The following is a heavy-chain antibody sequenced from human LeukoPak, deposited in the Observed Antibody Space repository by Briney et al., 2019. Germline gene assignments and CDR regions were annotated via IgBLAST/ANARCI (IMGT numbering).Heavy chain of an antibody. J-gene: IGHJ3*02. D-gene: IGHD1-26*01. V-gene: IGHV4-4*08. Sequence: SSETLSLTCTVSGGSISSFYWSWIRQSPGKGLEWIGYISYTGNTNYNPSLKSRVTISVDTSKNQSSRKRGAVTAADTAVYNCAREGGFHSPAGIWGQGTMVTVSS. CDR3: AREGGFHSPAGI. CDR2: ISYTGNT. CDR1: GGSISSFY.